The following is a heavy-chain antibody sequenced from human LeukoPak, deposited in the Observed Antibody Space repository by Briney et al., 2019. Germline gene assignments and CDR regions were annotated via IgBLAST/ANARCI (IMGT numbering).Heavy chain of an antibody. D-gene: IGHD3-22*01. V-gene: IGHV1-18*01. CDR3: ASLKGLFDYFDY. Sequence: GASVKVSCKASGYTFTSYGISWVRQAPGQGLEWMGWISAYNSNTNYAQKLQGRVTTTTDTSTSTAYMELRSLRSDDTAVYYCASLKGLFDYFDYWGQGILVTVYS. CDR2: ISAYNSNT. J-gene: IGHJ4*02. CDR1: GYTFTSYG.